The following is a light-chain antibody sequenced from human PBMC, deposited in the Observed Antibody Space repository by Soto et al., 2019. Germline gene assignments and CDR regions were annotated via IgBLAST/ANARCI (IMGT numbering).Light chain of an antibody. J-gene: IGLJ3*02. CDR3: GLYVSSGIWV. Sequence: QTVVTQEPSFSVSPGGTVTLTCGLSSGSVSTSYYPSWYQQTPGQAPRTLIYNTNKRSSGVPDRFSGSILGNKAALTITGAQADDESNYYCGLYVSSGIWVFGGGTKVTVL. V-gene: IGLV8-61*01. CDR1: SGSVSTSYY. CDR2: NTN.